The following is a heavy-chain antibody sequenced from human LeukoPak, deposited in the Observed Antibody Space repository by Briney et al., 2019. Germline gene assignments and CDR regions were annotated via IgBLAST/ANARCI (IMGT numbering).Heavy chain of an antibody. J-gene: IGHJ4*02. V-gene: IGHV6-1*01. CDR2: TYYRSKWYK. CDR3: ARVLDVGPTYFAY. D-gene: IGHD1-26*01. Sequence: LQTLSLTCAISGVSVSSNTAAWNWIRQSPSRGLPWLGRTYYRSKWYKVYAVSVKSRITINPDTSKNQFSLHLNSVTPEATAVYYCARVLDVGPTYFAYWGQGTLVTVSS. CDR1: GVSVSSNTAA.